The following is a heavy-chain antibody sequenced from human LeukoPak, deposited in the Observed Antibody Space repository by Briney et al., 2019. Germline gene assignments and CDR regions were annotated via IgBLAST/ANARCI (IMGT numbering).Heavy chain of an antibody. CDR2: ISGYNANT. Sequence: RASGKVSCKASGYTFTSYGISWVRQAPGQGLEWMGWISGYNANTNSAQKLQGRVTMTTDTSTSTAYMELRSLRSDDTAVYYCAREVYYYDSIGFDSWGQGTLVTVSS. V-gene: IGHV1-18*01. CDR1: GYTFTSYG. D-gene: IGHD3-22*01. CDR3: AREVYYYDSIGFDS. J-gene: IGHJ4*02.